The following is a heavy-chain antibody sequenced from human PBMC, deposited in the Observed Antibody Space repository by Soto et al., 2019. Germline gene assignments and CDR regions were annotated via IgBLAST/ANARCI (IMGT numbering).Heavy chain of an antibody. D-gene: IGHD6-13*01. V-gene: IGHV3-15*07. CDR1: GFTFSNAW. Sequence: GGSLRLSCAASGFTFSNAWMNWVRQAPGKGLEWVGRIKSKTDGGTTDYAAPVKGRFTISRDDSKNTLYLQMNSLKTEDTAVYYCTTEESSSSWYPYYYYGMDVWGQGTTVTVSS. CDR3: TTEESSSSWYPYYYYGMDV. CDR2: IKSKTDGGTT. J-gene: IGHJ6*02.